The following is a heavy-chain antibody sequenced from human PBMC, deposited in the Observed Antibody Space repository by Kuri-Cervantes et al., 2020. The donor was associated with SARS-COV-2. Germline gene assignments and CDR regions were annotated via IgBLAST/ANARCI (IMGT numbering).Heavy chain of an antibody. J-gene: IGHJ5*02. CDR1: GGSFSGYY. CDR2: INHSGST. V-gene: IGHV4-34*01. Sequence: SETLSLTCAVYGGSFSGYYWSWIRQPPGKGLEWIGEINHSGSTNYNPSLKSRVTISVDTSKNQFPLKLSSVTAADTAVYYCARRGSDVVVPAAGNWFDPWGQGTLVTVSS. CDR3: ARRGSDVVVPAAGNWFDP. D-gene: IGHD2-2*01.